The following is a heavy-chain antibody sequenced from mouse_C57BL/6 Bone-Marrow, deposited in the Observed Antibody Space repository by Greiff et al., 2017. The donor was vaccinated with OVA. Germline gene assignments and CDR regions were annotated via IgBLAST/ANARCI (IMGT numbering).Heavy chain of an antibody. CDR3: ARDYYYWYFDV. V-gene: IGHV1-50*01. CDR2: IDPSDSYT. D-gene: IGHD1-1*01. J-gene: IGHJ1*03. CDR1: GYTFTSYW. Sequence: QVLLQQPGAELVKPGASVKLSCKASGYTFTSYWMQWVKQRPGQGLEWIGEIDPSDSYTNYNQKFKGKATLTVDTSSSTAYMQLSSLTSEDSAVYYCARDYYYWYFDVWGTGTTVTVSS.